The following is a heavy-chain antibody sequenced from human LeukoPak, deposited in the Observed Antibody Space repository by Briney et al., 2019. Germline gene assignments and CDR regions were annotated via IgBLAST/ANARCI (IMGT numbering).Heavy chain of an antibody. CDR1: GYTLTELS. V-gene: IGHV1-3*01. D-gene: IGHD1-26*01. Sequence: ASVKASCKVSGYTLTELSMHWVRQAPGQRLEWMGWINAGNGNTKYSQKFQGRVTITRDTSASTAYMELSSLRSEDTAVYYCATELLSVFDIGGQGTMVPVFS. J-gene: IGHJ3*02. CDR2: INAGNGNT. CDR3: ATELLSVFDI.